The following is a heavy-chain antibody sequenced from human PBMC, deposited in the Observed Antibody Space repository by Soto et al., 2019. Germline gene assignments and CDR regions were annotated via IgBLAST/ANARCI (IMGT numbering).Heavy chain of an antibody. J-gene: IGHJ4*02. CDR1: GGSISRYY. CDR2: IYYSGST. V-gene: IGHV4-59*01. Sequence: SETLSLTCTVSGGSISRYYWSWSRQPPGKGLEWIGYIYYSGSTNYNPSLKSRVTISVDTSKNQFSLKLSSVTAADTALYYCARGSGYYFFDYWGQGTLVTVSS. CDR3: ARGSGYYFFDY. D-gene: IGHD3-22*01.